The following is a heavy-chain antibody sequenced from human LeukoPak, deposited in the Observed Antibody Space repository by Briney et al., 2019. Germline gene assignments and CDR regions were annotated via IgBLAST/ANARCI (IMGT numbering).Heavy chain of an antibody. V-gene: IGHV3-23*01. D-gene: IGHD3-10*01. CDR3: AKATGVLLWLGELFHSGPDLEFDY. Sequence: GGSLRLSCAASGFTFSSYAMSWVRQAPGKGLEWVSAISGSGGSTYYADSVKGRFTISRDNSKNTLYLQMNSLRAEDTAVYYCAKATGVLLWLGELFHSGPDLEFDYWGQGTLVTVSS. CDR1: GFTFSSYA. J-gene: IGHJ4*02. CDR2: ISGSGGST.